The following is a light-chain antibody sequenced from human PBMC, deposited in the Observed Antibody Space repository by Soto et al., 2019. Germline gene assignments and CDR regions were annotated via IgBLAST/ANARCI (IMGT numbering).Light chain of an antibody. CDR3: SSYTSNSTVV. Sequence: QSALTQPASVSGSPEQSITISCTGTSSDVGAYNYVSWYQHHPGKAPKLMIYEVSRRPSGISNRFSGSKSGNTASLTISGLQAEDEADYYCSSYTSNSTVVIGGGTKVTVL. CDR2: EVS. CDR1: SSDVGAYNY. J-gene: IGLJ2*01. V-gene: IGLV2-14*01.